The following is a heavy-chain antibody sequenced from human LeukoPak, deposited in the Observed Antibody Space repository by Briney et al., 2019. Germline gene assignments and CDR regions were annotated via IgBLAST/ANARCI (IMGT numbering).Heavy chain of an antibody. V-gene: IGHV3-21*01. CDR3: AGVPGIAARQGPFDY. CDR2: ISSSSSYI. D-gene: IGHD6-6*01. Sequence: PGGSLRLSCAASGFTFSSYSMNWVRQAPGKGLEWVSSISSSSSYIYYADSVKGRFTISRDNAKNSLYLQMNSLRAEDTAVYYCAGVPGIAARQGPFDYWGQGTLVTVSS. CDR1: GFTFSSYS. J-gene: IGHJ4*02.